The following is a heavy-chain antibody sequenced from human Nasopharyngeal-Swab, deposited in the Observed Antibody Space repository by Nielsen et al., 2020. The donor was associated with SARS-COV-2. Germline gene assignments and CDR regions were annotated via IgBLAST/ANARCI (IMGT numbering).Heavy chain of an antibody. Sequence: SVKVSCKASGGTFSSYAISWVRQAPGQGLEWMGRIIPIFGTANYAQKFQGRVTITADESTSTAYMELSSLRSEDTAVYYCAVGATGYYYVDVWGKGTTVTVSS. CDR1: GGTFSSYA. CDR2: IIPIFGTA. D-gene: IGHD1-26*01. CDR3: AVGATGYYYVDV. V-gene: IGHV1-69*13. J-gene: IGHJ6*03.